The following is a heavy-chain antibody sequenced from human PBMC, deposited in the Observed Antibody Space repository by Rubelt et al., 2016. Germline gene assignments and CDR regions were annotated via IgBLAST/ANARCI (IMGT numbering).Heavy chain of an antibody. D-gene: IGHD5-18*01. J-gene: IGHJ6*02. CDR1: GFTFSSYS. Sequence: EVQLVESGGGLVQPGGSLRLSCAASGFTFSSYSMNWVRQAPGKGLEWVSYISSSSSTIYYADSVKGRFTISRDNAKNSLYLQMNSLRDEDTAVYYCARGRQLWLGRPLDVWGQGNTVPVSS. V-gene: IGHV3-48*02. CDR3: ARGRQLWLGRPLDV. CDR2: ISSSSSTI.